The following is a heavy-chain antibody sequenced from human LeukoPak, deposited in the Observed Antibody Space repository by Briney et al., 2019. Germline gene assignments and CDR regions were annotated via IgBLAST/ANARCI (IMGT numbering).Heavy chain of an antibody. CDR2: INSDGSST. V-gene: IGHV3-74*01. D-gene: IGHD5-18*01. CDR3: ARVDTAPKIYYMDV. J-gene: IGHJ6*03. Sequence: SGGSLRLSCAASGFTFSSYWMHWVRQAPGKGLVWVSRINSDGSSTSYADSAKGRFTISRDNAKNTLYLQMNSLRAEDTAVYYCARVDTAPKIYYMDVWGKGTTVTVSS. CDR1: GFTFSSYW.